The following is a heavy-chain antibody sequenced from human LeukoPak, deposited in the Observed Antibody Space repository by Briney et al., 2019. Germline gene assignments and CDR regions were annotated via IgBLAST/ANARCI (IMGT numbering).Heavy chain of an antibody. CDR2: IKSKTDAGTT. J-gene: IGHJ6*02. CDR1: GVTFSNAW. D-gene: IGHD4-11*01. V-gene: IGHV3-15*01. CDR3: STAGGAPDYIPYSYCGMDV. Sequence: PGGTLRLSCAASGVTFSNAWRSWVRQAPGKGLEWVGGIKSKTDAGTTDYAAPVKGRFTISRDDSKNTLYLQMNSLKPEDTAVYYCSTAGGAPDYIPYSYCGMDVWGQGTTVTGPS.